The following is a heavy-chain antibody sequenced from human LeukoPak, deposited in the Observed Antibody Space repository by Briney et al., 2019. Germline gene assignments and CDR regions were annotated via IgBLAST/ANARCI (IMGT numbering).Heavy chain of an antibody. Sequence: GGSLRLSCAASGFTVSSNYMSWVRQAPGKGLEWVSVIYSGGSTYYTDSVTGRFTISRDNSKNTLYLQMSSLRVEDTAVYYRARIGYCSRTSCHTGYYYGMDVWGQGTTVTVSS. CDR1: GFTVSSNY. D-gene: IGHD2-2*02. CDR3: ARIGYCSRTSCHTGYYYGMDV. CDR2: IYSGGST. J-gene: IGHJ6*02. V-gene: IGHV3-53*01.